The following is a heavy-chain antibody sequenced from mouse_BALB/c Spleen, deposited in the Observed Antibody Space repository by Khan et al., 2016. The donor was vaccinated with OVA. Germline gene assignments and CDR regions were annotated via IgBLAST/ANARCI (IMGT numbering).Heavy chain of an antibody. J-gene: IGHJ2*01. V-gene: IGHV14-3*02. CDR1: GFNIKDTH. Sequence: VQLQQSGAELVKPGASVKLSCTASGFNIKDTHMHWVKQRPEQGLEWIGRIDPANDNSKYDPRFQGKATITAETSSNPAYLHLSSLTSEDTAVFCGAPAETEDYFDYWGQGTTLTVSS. CDR3: APAETEDYFDY. CDR2: IDPANDNS.